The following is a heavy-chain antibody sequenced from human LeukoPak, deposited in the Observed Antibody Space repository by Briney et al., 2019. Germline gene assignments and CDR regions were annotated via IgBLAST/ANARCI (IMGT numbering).Heavy chain of an antibody. CDR1: GFTFSDYY. V-gene: IGHV3-11*06. CDR3: ARVASDSSGWYHFDY. Sequence: GGSLRLSCAASGFTFSDYYMSWIRQAPGKGLEWVSYISSSSSYRNYADSVKGRFTISRDNAKNSLYLQMNSLRAEDTAVYYCARVASDSSGWYHFDYWGQGALVTVSS. CDR2: ISSSSSYR. J-gene: IGHJ4*02. D-gene: IGHD6-19*01.